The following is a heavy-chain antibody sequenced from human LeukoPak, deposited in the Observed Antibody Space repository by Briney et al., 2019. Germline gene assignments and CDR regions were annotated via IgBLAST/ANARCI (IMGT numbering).Heavy chain of an antibody. J-gene: IGHJ3*02. CDR3: ARDVKGGYCSSTSCPRAFDI. V-gene: IGHV3-66*02. CDR1: GFTFSSHW. Sequence: GGSLRLSCAASGFTFSSHWMSWVRQAPGKGLEWVSVIYSGGSTYYADSVKGRFTISRDNSKNTLYLQMNSLRAEDTAVYYCARDVKGGYCSSTSCPRAFDIWGQGTMVTVSS. CDR2: IYSGGST. D-gene: IGHD2-2*01.